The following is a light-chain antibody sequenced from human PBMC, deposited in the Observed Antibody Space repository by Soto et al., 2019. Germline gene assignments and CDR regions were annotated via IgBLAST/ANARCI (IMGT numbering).Light chain of an antibody. J-gene: IGKJ1*01. CDR1: QSISSY. CDR3: QQSYSTPRT. Sequence: DIQMTQSPSSLSASVGDRVTITCRASQSISSYLNWYQQKPGKAPKLLIYAASSLQSGVPSRFSGSGSGTDFTLTISSLPPEEFATYYCQQSYSTPRTFGQGTKVEIK. CDR2: AAS. V-gene: IGKV1-39*01.